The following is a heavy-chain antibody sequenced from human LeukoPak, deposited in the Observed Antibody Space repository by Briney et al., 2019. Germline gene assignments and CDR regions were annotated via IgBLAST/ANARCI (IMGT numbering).Heavy chain of an antibody. J-gene: IGHJ6*03. CDR3: ARDIRSHNGPGGYYYYYMDV. D-gene: IGHD2-8*01. CDR2: IYASGST. V-gene: IGHV4-4*07. Sequence: SETLSLTCSVSGDSMSDSYWSWIRQPAGKGLEWIGRIYASGSTNYNPSLKSRVALSVDTSSNQFSLTLSSVTAADTAVYHCARDIRSHNGPGGYYYYYMDVWGKGTTVTVSS. CDR1: GDSMSDSY.